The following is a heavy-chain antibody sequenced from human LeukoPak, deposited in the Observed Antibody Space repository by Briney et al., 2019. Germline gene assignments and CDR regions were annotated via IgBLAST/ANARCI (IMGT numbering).Heavy chain of an antibody. J-gene: IGHJ3*02. Sequence: SQTLSLTCTVSGGSISSGSYYWSWLRQPAGKGLEWIGRIYTGGSTNYNPSLKSRVTISVDTSKNQFSLKLSSVTAADTAVYYCAREDAGYCSSTSCYGFDAFDIWGQGTMVTVSS. D-gene: IGHD2-2*01. CDR1: GGSISSGSYY. CDR3: AREDAGYCSSTSCYGFDAFDI. CDR2: IYTGGST. V-gene: IGHV4-61*02.